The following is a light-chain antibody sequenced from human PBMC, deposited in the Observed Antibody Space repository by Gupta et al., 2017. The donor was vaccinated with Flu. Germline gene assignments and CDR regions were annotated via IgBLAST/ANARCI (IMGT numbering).Light chain of an antibody. Sequence: SYELTQPPSVSVSPGQTARITCSGDSLSKQYSYWYQQRPGQAPVLVIYKDSERPSGVSERFSGSSSGTTATLTISGVQAEDEADYYCQSADRSVFKYVFGDGTKVTV. V-gene: IGLV3-25*02. CDR2: KDS. CDR1: SLSKQY. J-gene: IGLJ1*01. CDR3: QSADRSVFKYV.